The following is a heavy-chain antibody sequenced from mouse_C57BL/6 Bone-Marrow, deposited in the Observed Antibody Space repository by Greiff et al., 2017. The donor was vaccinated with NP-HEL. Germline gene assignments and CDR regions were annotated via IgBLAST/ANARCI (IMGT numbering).Heavy chain of an antibody. J-gene: IGHJ2*01. CDR2: IYPGDGDT. CDR3: ARKNCYGRSCDF. V-gene: IGHV1-82*01. D-gene: IGHD1-1*01. Sequence: QVPLQQSGPELAKPGASVKISCKASGYAFSSSWMNWVKQRPGKGLEWIGRIYPGDGDTNYNGKFKGTATLTADTSSSTAYMQLSSLTSEDSAVCFCARKNCYGRSCDFGGKGTTHTVS. CDR1: GYAFSSSW.